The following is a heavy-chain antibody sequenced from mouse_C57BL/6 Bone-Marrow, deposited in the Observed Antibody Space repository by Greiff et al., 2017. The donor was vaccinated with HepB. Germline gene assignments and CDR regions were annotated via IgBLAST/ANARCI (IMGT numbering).Heavy chain of an antibody. V-gene: IGHV7-3*01. CDR1: GFTFTDYY. CDR3: ARRHYDYDEVAMDY. CDR2: IRNKANGYTT. J-gene: IGHJ4*01. D-gene: IGHD2-4*01. Sequence: EVQLVESGGGLVQPGGSLSLSCAASGFTFTDYYMSWVRQPPGKALEWLGFIRNKANGYTTEYSASVKGRFTISRDNSQSILYLQMNALRAEDSATYYCARRHYDYDEVAMDYWGQGTSVTVSS.